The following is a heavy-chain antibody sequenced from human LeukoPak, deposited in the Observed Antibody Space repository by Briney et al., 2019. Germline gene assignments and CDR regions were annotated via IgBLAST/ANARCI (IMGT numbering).Heavy chain of an antibody. V-gene: IGHV3-23*01. CDR2: ISGSGGNT. J-gene: IGHJ4*02. CDR3: AKYSGSYYVSY. D-gene: IGHD1-26*01. CDR1: GFTFSSYA. Sequence: GGSLRLSCAASGFTFSSYAMSWVRQAPGKGLEWVSAISGSGGNTYYADSVKGRFTISRDNSKNTLYLQMNSLRAEDTAVYCCAKYSGSYYVSYWGQGTLVTVSS.